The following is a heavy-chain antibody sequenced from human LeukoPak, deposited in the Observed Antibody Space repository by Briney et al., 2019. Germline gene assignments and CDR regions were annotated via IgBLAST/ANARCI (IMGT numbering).Heavy chain of an antibody. V-gene: IGHV1-2*02. D-gene: IGHD6-25*01. CDR3: ARTDPAARNFDY. Sequence: ASVKVSCKASGYTFTGYYMHWVRQAPGQGLEWMGWINPNSGGTNYAQKLQGRVTMTTDTSTSTAYMELRSLRSDDTAVYYCARTDPAARNFDYWGQGTLVTVSS. CDR1: GYTFTGYY. CDR2: INPNSGGT. J-gene: IGHJ4*02.